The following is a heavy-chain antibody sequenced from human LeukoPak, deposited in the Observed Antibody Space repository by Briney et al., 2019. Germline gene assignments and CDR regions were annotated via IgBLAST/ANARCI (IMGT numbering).Heavy chain of an antibody. CDR1: GFTFNSYG. D-gene: IGHD5-18*01. J-gene: IGHJ4*02. V-gene: IGHV3-30*02. Sequence: PGGSLRLSCAASGFTFNSYGMHWVRQAPGKGLEWVAFIRYDGSDKYYADSVKGRFTISRDNSKNTLFLQVNSLRAEDTAVYYCAKPDGIQLFTLWRDWGQGTLVTVSS. CDR3: AKPDGIQLFTLWRD. CDR2: IRYDGSDK.